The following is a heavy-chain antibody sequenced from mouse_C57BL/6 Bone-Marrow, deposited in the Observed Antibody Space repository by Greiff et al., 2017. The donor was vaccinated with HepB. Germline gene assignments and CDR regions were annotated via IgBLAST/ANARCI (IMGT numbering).Heavy chain of an antibody. CDR2: IHPNSGST. J-gene: IGHJ4*01. D-gene: IGHD2-3*01. Sequence: QVQLQQPGAELVKPGASVKLSCKASGYTFTSYWMHWVKQRPGQGLEWIGMIHPNSGSTNYNEKFKSKATLTVDKSSSTAYMQLSSLTSEDSAVYYCASDDGYPSYAMDYWGQGTSVTVSS. V-gene: IGHV1-64*01. CDR3: ASDDGYPSYAMDY. CDR1: GYTFTSYW.